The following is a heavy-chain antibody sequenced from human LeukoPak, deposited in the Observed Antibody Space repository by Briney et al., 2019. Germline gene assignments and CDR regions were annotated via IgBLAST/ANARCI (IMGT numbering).Heavy chain of an antibody. D-gene: IGHD2-2*01. Sequence: NPSETLSLTCTVSGYSISSGYYWGWIRQPPGKGLEWIGSIYHSGSTYYNPSLKSRVTISVDTSKNLFSLKLYSVTAADTAVYYCARRGSSSSWYYYYYMDVWGKGTTVTISS. V-gene: IGHV4-38-2*02. CDR2: IYHSGST. CDR1: GYSISSGYY. CDR3: ARRGSSSSWYYYYYMDV. J-gene: IGHJ6*03.